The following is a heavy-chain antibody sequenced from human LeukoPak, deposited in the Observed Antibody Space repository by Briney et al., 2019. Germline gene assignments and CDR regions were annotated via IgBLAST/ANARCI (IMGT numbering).Heavy chain of an antibody. CDR1: GGSISSVGYY. J-gene: IGHJ4*02. V-gene: IGHV4-39*07. D-gene: IGHD1-26*01. CDR3: ARAFGTYQYYFDY. Sequence: SETLSLTCTVSGGSISSVGYYWSWIRQPPGKGLEWIGSIYYSGNTYYNPSLKSPVTMSVDTSKNQFSLKLSSVTAADTAVYYCARAFGTYQYYFDYWGQGTVVTVSS. CDR2: IYYSGNT.